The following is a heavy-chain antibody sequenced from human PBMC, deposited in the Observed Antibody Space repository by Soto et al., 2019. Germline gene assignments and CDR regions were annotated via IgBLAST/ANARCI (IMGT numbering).Heavy chain of an antibody. CDR2: IYYDDDE. J-gene: IGHJ4*02. CDR3: ARALGYCRGASCYALFDY. V-gene: IGHV2-5*02. D-gene: IGHD2-2*01. Sequence: SGSTLVNPTQTLTLTCTFSGFSLSTSEVGVAWIRQPPGKALEWLALIYYDDDERYSPSLKSRLTITTDTSKNQVVLTLTNMHPVDTATYYCARALGYCRGASCYALFDYWGQGALVTVSS. CDR1: GFSLSTSEVG.